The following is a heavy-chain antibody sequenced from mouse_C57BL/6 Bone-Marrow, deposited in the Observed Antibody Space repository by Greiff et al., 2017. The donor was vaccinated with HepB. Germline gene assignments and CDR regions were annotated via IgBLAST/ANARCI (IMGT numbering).Heavy chain of an antibody. V-gene: IGHV1-52*01. J-gene: IGHJ2*01. CDR2: IDPSDSET. CDR1: GYIFTSYW. D-gene: IGHD1-1*01. Sequence: QVQLQQPGAELVRPGSSVKLSCKASGYIFTSYWMHWVKQRPIQGLEWIGNIDPSDSETHYNQKFKDKATLTVDKSSSTAYMQLSSLTSEDSAVYYCARRGDYYGRSYYFDYWGQGTTLTVSS. CDR3: ARRGDYYGRSYYFDY.